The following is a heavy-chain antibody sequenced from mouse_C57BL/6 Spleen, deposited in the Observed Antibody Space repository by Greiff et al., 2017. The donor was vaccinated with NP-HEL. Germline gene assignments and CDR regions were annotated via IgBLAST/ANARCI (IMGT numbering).Heavy chain of an antibody. J-gene: IGHJ2*01. CDR3: ARHGYAFDY. CDR1: GFTFSSYG. D-gene: IGHD2-2*01. Sequence: EVQGVESGGDLVKPGGSLKLSCAASGFTFSSYGMSWVRQTPDKRLEWVATISSGGSYTYYPDSVKGRFTISRDNAKNTLYLQMSSLKSEDTAMYYCARHGYAFDYWGQGTTLTVSS. CDR2: ISSGGSYT. V-gene: IGHV5-6*01.